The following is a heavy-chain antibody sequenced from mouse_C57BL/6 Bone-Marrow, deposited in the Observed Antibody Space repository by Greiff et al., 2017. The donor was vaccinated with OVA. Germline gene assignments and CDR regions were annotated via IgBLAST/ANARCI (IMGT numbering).Heavy chain of an antibody. J-gene: IGHJ2*01. Sequence: VQLQQSGPVLARPGASVKMSCKASGYTFTSYWMHWVKQRPGQGLEWIGAIYPGNSDTSYNQKFKGKAKLTAVTSASTAYMELSSLTYEDSAFYCCTRGYDLLFAYWGQGTTLTVSS. V-gene: IGHV1-5*01. CDR1: GYTFTSYW. D-gene: IGHD2-14*01. CDR3: TRGYDLLFAY. CDR2: IYPGNSDT.